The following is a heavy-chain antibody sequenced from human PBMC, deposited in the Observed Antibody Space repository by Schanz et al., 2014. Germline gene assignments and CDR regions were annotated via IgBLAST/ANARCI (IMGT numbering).Heavy chain of an antibody. CDR1: GFIFSNSW. D-gene: IGHD3-10*01. CDR2: ISRSSSTI. Sequence: EVQLVESGGGLVQPGGSLRLSCAASGFIFSNSWMSWVRQAPGKGLEWVSYISRSSSTIYYADSVRGRFTISRDNSKNTLYLQMNSLRAEDTAVYYCAKDQGSYGSGSYSYFDYWGQGTLATVSS. J-gene: IGHJ4*02. CDR3: AKDQGSYGSGSYSYFDY. V-gene: IGHV3-48*01.